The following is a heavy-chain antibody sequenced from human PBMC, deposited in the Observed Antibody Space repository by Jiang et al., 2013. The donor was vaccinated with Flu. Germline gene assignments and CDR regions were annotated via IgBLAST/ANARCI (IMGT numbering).Heavy chain of an antibody. Sequence: GAEVKKPGASMKVSCKASGYTFISYYIHWVRQAPGQGLQWMGIINPSGGSTTFAYKFQGRVTLTRDTSTNTVNMELSSLRSEDTAMYYCARGLKDDYDGSGYYSLDYWGQGTLVTVSS. CDR1: GYTFISYY. V-gene: IGHV1-46*01. CDR2: INPSGGST. CDR3: ARGLKDDYDGSGYYSLDY. D-gene: IGHD3-22*01. J-gene: IGHJ4*02.